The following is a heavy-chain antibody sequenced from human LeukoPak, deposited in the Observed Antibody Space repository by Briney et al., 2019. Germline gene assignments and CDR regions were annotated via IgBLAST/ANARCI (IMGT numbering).Heavy chain of an antibody. CDR2: FDPEDGET. Sequence: ASVKVSCKVSGYTLTELSMHWVRQAPGKGLEWMGGFDPEDGETIYAQKFQGRVTMTEDTSTDTAYMELSSLRSEDTAVYYCATFSVAGTRSVAFDVWGQGTMVTVSS. D-gene: IGHD6-19*01. V-gene: IGHV1-24*01. CDR3: ATFSVAGTRSVAFDV. J-gene: IGHJ3*01. CDR1: GYTLTELS.